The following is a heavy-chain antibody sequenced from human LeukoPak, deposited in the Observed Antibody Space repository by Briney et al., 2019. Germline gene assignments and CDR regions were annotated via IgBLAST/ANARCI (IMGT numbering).Heavy chain of an antibody. Sequence: GGSLRLSCAASGFSVISNYMSWVRQAPGRGLEWVSAMYSGGSTYYADSVKGRFTISRDNSKNTLYLQMNSLRAEDTAVYYCAREKTGYNSTLYGMDVWGQGTTVTVSS. V-gene: IGHV3-66*01. CDR2: MYSGGST. D-gene: IGHD6-19*01. J-gene: IGHJ6*02. CDR3: AREKTGYNSTLYGMDV. CDR1: GFSVISNY.